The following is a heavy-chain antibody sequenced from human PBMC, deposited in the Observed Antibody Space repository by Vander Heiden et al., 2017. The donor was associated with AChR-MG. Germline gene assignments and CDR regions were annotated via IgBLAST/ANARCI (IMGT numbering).Heavy chain of an antibody. J-gene: IGHJ4*02. CDR2: IEPSSGGT. D-gene: IGHD1-7*01. V-gene: IGHV1-2*02. CDR1: GYTFTDYY. Sequence: QVQLAQAGADVKMPGASVKVACKASGYTFTDYYVQWVRQAPEQRLEWMGWIEPSSGGTKVTQKFQGRLTMTRDTSISAAYMELSRLTSDDTAIYYCARTPNSPLELLDHDCWGQGTLVTVSS. CDR3: ARTPNSPLELLDHDC.